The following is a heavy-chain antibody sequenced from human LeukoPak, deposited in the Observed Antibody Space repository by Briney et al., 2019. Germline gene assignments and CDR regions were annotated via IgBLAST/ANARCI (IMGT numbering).Heavy chain of an antibody. D-gene: IGHD2-2*01. CDR2: IYYSGST. CDR3: AKGDCSSTSCQSTPAAFDI. Sequence: SSETLSLTCTVSGGSISSGGYYWSWIRQHPGKGLEWIGYIYYSGSTYYNPSLKSRVTISVDTSKNQFSLKLSSVTAADTAVYYCAKGDCSSTSCQSTPAAFDIWGQGTMVTVSS. CDR1: GGSISSGGYY. J-gene: IGHJ3*02. V-gene: IGHV4-31*03.